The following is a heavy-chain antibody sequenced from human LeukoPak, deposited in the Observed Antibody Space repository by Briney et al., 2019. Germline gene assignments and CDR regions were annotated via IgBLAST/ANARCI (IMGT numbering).Heavy chain of an antibody. J-gene: IGHJ4*02. CDR2: ISGSGGST. D-gene: IGHD3-10*01. V-gene: IGHV3-23*01. CDR1: GFTFSSYS. CDR3: AKVWFGETLKGPFDY. Sequence: PGGSLRLSCAASGFTFSSYSMNWVRQAPGKGLEWVSAISGSGGSTYYADSVKGRFTISRDNSKNTLYLQMNSLRAEDTAVYYCAKVWFGETLKGPFDYWGQGTPVTVSS.